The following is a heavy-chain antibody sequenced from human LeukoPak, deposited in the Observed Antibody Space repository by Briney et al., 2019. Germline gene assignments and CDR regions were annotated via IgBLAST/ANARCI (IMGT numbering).Heavy chain of an antibody. D-gene: IGHD3-10*01. J-gene: IGHJ4*02. CDR2: MNPNSGNT. CDR3: ARGPDSDTMVRGVITR. CDR1: GYTFTSYD. V-gene: IGHV1-8*01. Sequence: ASVKVSCKASGYTFTSYDIHWVRQATGQGLEWMGWMNPNSGNTGYAQKFQGRVTMTRNTSISTAYMELSSLRSEDTAVYYCARGPDSDTMVRGVITRWGQGTLVTVSS.